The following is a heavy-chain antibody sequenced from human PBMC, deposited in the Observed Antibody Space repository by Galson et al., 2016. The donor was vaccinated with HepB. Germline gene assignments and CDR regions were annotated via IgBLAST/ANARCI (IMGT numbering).Heavy chain of an antibody. Sequence: SLRLSCAASGFTFSRYWMSWVRQTPGKGLEWVANIKQDGSEKDYVDSVKGRFTISRDNAKRLLYLQMNSLRVEDTAVYYCARGLRFLEWFGWFDAWGQGTLVTVSS. CDR1: GFTFSRYW. V-gene: IGHV3-7*01. J-gene: IGHJ5*02. CDR2: IKQDGSEK. CDR3: ARGLRFLEWFGWFDA. D-gene: IGHD3-3*01.